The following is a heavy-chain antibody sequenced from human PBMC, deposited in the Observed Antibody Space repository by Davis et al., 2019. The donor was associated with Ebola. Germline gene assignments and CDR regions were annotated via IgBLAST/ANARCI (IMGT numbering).Heavy chain of an antibody. V-gene: IGHV3-30*18. CDR1: GFTFSSYG. J-gene: IGHJ4*02. Sequence: PGGSLRLSCAASGFTFSSYGMHWVRQAPGKGLEWVAVISYDGSNKYYADSVKGRFTISRDNSKNTLYLQMNSLRAEDTAVYYCAKGWNSGWYHLDYWGQGTLVTVSS. CDR3: AKGWNSGWYHLDY. CDR2: ISYDGSNK. D-gene: IGHD6-19*01.